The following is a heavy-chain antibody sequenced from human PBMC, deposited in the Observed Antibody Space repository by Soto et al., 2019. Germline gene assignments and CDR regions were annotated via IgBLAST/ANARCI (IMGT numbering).Heavy chain of an antibody. D-gene: IGHD3-3*01. CDR2: ISSSGSTV. V-gene: IGHV3-48*03. CDR3: ARAPPSITIFGVVTNYYYYGMDV. CDR1: GFTFSSYE. J-gene: IGHJ6*02. Sequence: GGSLRLSCAASGFTFSSYEMNWVRQAPGKGLEWVSYISSSGSTVYYADSVKGRFTISRDNAKNSLYLQMNSLRAEETAVYYCARAPPSITIFGVVTNYYYYGMDVWGQGTTVTLS.